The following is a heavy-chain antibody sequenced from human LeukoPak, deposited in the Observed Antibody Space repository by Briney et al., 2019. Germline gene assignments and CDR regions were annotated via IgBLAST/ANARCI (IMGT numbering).Heavy chain of an antibody. J-gene: IGHJ4*02. D-gene: IGHD3-22*01. CDR1: GDSLNSSTYY. V-gene: IGHV4-39*02. CDR2: VFYSGNS. CDR3: ARRSPDSSGYYSVDY. Sequence: SETLSLTCTVSGDSLNSSTYYWGWVRQPPGKGLEYIGSVFYSGNSYYNPTLKGRVTLSIDTSKNHFSLRLSSVTAADTAVYYCARRSPDSSGYYSVDYWGQGTLVTVSS.